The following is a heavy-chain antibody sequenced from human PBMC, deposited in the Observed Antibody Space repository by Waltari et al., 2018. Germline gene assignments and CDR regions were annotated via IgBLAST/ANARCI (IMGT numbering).Heavy chain of an antibody. J-gene: IGHJ4*02. D-gene: IGHD3-10*01. CDR2: IRAMGGDL. Sequence: EVQLVESGGALVQPGGSLTLSCAASGFTFSNYGMSWVRQAPGKGLEWVARIRAMGGDLAYADSGEGRLIISRDNSKSTVYLQMNSLRVDDTAVYYCARSIFRGVTAPDYWGQGTLVTVSS. CDR3: ARSIFRGVTAPDY. V-gene: IGHV3-23*04. CDR1: GFTFSNYG.